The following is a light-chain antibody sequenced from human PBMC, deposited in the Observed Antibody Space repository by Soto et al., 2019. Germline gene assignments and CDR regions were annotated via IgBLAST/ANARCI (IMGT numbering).Light chain of an antibody. CDR3: QQYGSSPYT. J-gene: IGKJ2*01. Sequence: EIVLTQSPGTLYLSPGERATLSCRASQSVSSSYLAWYQQKPGQAPRLLIYGASSRATGIPDRFSGSGSGTDFTLTISRREPEDFAVYYCQQYGSSPYTFGQGTKLEIK. CDR1: QSVSSSY. CDR2: GAS. V-gene: IGKV3-20*01.